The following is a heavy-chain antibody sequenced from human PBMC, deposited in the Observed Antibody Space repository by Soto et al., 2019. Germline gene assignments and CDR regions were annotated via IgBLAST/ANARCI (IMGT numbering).Heavy chain of an antibody. J-gene: IGHJ5*02. V-gene: IGHV3-48*02. CDR1: GFTFSSYS. CDR3: ARERAVGIAVALNWFYP. Sequence: EVQLVESGGGLVQPGGSLRLSCAASGFTFSSYSMNWVRQAAGKGLEWVSYISSSSSTIYYADSVKGRFTISRDNAKNSLYLQMNSLRDEDTAVYYCARERAVGIAVALNWFYPWGQGTLVTVSS. CDR2: ISSSSSTI. D-gene: IGHD6-19*01.